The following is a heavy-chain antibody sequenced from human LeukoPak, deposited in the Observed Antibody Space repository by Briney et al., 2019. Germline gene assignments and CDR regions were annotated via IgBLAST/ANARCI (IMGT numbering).Heavy chain of an antibody. Sequence: GRSLRLSCAASGFTFSSYAMHWVRQAPGKGLEWVAVISYDGSNKYYADSVKGRFTISRDNSKNTLYLQMNSLRAEDTAVYYCAKDCAGSSCYSSELDYWGQGTLVTVSS. J-gene: IGHJ4*02. CDR3: AKDCAGSSCYSSELDY. CDR1: GFTFSSYA. CDR2: ISYDGSNK. D-gene: IGHD2-15*01. V-gene: IGHV3-30-3*01.